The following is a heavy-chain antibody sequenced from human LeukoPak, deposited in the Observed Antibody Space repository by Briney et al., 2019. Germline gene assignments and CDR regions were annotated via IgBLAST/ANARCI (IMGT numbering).Heavy chain of an antibody. CDR2: IKSKTDGGTT. D-gene: IGHD3-10*01. J-gene: IGHJ5*02. CDR1: GFTFSRNW. Sequence: GGSLRLSCVASGFTFSRNWMSWVRQAPGKGLEWVGRIKSKTDGGTTDYAAPVKGRFTISRDDSKNTLYLQMNSLKTEDTAVYYCTTITMVRGYDWFDPWGQGTLVTVSS. V-gene: IGHV3-15*01. CDR3: TTITMVRGYDWFDP.